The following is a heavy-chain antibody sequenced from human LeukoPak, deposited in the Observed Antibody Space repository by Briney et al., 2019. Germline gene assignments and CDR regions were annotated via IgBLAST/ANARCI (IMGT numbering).Heavy chain of an antibody. V-gene: IGHV3-33*06. CDR3: VKNSGWYRLDC. Sequence: PGGSLRLSCAASGFTFSSYGMHWVRQAPGKGLEWVAVIWYDGSIKYYADSVKGRFTISRDNPKNTLYLQMNSLRAEDTAVYYCVKNSGWYRLDCWGQGTLVTVSS. J-gene: IGHJ4*02. CDR1: GFTFSSYG. D-gene: IGHD6-13*01. CDR2: IWYDGSIK.